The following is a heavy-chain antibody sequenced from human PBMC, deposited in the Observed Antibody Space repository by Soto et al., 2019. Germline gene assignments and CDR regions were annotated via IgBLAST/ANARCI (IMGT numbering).Heavy chain of an antibody. D-gene: IGHD1-26*01. J-gene: IGHJ4*02. Sequence: QVPLVESGGGVVQPGRSLRLSCSVSGFTFSSHAMHWVRQAPGKGLEWVALISSDGSNKYYADSVKGRFTTSRDNSKNTMYLQMNSLRVEDTAVYYCARDDEGGSDCDLGYWGQGALVTVSS. V-gene: IGHV3-30-3*01. CDR1: GFTFSSHA. CDR3: ARDDEGGSDCDLGY. CDR2: ISSDGSNK.